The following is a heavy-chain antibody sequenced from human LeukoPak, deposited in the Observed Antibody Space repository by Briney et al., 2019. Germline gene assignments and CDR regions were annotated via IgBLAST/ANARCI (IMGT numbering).Heavy chain of an antibody. CDR3: ARGGKYQLRY. Sequence: SETLSLTCAVYGGSFSGYYWSWIRQPPGKGLEWIGEINHSGSTNYNPSLESRVTISVDTSKNQFSLKLSSVTAADTAVYYCARGGKYQLRYWGQGTLVTVSS. V-gene: IGHV4-34*01. CDR1: GGSFSGYY. D-gene: IGHD2-2*01. CDR2: INHSGST. J-gene: IGHJ4*02.